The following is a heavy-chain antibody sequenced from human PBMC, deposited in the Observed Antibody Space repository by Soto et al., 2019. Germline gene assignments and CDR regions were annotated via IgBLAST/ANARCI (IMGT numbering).Heavy chain of an antibody. CDR2: IWYDGSKK. D-gene: IGHD2-15*01. Sequence: GGSLRLSCAASGFSFSNYGMYWVRQAPGKGLEWVALIWYDGSKKYYADFVKGRFTISRDNSKNTLYLQMNSLRAEDTAVYYCATDCSGGSCYSKWGQGTPATVS. CDR3: ATDCSGGSCYSK. V-gene: IGHV3-33*01. CDR1: GFSFSNYG. J-gene: IGHJ4*02.